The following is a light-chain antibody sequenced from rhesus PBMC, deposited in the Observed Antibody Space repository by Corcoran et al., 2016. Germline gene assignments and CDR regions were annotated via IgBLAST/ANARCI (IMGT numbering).Light chain of an antibody. J-gene: IGKJ4*01. CDR1: QSISSW. Sequence: DIQMTQSPSSLSASVGDTVTIPCRASQSISSWLDWYQQNPGKAPNLRIYYANRLESWVQSRFIGSGSGTEFTLTISSLQPEDFANYYCQQYNSLLTVGGGTKVEI. V-gene: IGKV1-32*01. CDR2: YAN. CDR3: QQYNSLLT.